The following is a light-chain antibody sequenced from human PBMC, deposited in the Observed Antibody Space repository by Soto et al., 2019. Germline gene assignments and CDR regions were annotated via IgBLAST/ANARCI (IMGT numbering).Light chain of an antibody. CDR3: QQRHMWPIT. CDR1: QSFRGL. V-gene: IGKV3-11*01. CDR2: DAY. J-gene: IGKJ5*01. Sequence: EVVLTQSPVTLSLSPWERATLSCRASQSFRGLLAWYHQKPGQAPRLLIYDAYNRATGIPPRFSGSGSGTDFTLTISSLEPEDSAVYYCQQRHMWPITFGQGTRLEIK.